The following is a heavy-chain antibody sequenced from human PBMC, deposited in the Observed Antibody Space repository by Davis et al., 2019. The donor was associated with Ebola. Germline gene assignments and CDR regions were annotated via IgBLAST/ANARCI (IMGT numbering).Heavy chain of an antibody. CDR3: ARERLCGFWSGYPDY. J-gene: IGHJ4*02. Sequence: GGPLRPPFPPPGFPVSSIHSSWFRKPPAKGLGWGSVIYIAESTNYADSVKSRFTISRDNAKNSLDLQMHSLRAEDTAVYYCARERLCGFWSGYPDYWGQGTLVTVSS. D-gene: IGHD3-3*01. V-gene: IGHV3-53*01. CDR2: IYIAEST. CDR1: GFPVSSIH.